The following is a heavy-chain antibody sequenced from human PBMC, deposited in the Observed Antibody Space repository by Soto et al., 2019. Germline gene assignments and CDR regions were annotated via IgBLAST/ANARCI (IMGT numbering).Heavy chain of an antibody. V-gene: IGHV1-69*13. J-gene: IGHJ6*02. CDR1: GGTFSSYA. D-gene: IGHD1-26*01. CDR2: IIPIFGTA. Sequence: SVNVSCKASGGTFSSYAISWVRQAPGQGLEWMGGIIPIFGTANYAQKFQGRVTITADESTSTAYMELSSLRSEDTAVYYCARPTTASYYYYGMDVWGQGTTVTVSS. CDR3: ARPTTASYYYYGMDV.